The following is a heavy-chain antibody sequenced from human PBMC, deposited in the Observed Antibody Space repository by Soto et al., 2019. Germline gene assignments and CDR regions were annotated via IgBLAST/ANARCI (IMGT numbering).Heavy chain of an antibody. J-gene: IGHJ6*02. D-gene: IGHD3-10*01. CDR3: AKDHEWFGDRGYGMYV. CDR2: ISYDGSNK. CDR1: GLTFSSYG. V-gene: IGHV3-30*18. Sequence: QVQLVESGGGVVQSGRSLRLSCAASGLTFSSYGMHWVRQAPGKGLEWVALISYDGSNKYYADSVKGRFTISRDNCKNTLYVQMNSLRGEDTAVYYCAKDHEWFGDRGYGMYVWGQGTTVTVSS.